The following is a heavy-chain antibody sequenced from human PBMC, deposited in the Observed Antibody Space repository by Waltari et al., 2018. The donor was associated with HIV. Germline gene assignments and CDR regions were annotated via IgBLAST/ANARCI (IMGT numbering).Heavy chain of an antibody. CDR3: VRDSDVIVGDDCDH. CDR1: GFTFSNHW. D-gene: IGHD1-26*01. Sequence: EVQLEESGGNLVQSGGSLRLSCAASGFTFSNHWMHWVRQAPGKGLVWGSRIKTDGGRTDYADFVQGRFTMSRDNAENTLYLQMNNLRGEDTAMYYCVRDSDVIVGDDCDHWGQGTLVTVSS. J-gene: IGHJ4*02. CDR2: IKTDGGRT. V-gene: IGHV3-74*01.